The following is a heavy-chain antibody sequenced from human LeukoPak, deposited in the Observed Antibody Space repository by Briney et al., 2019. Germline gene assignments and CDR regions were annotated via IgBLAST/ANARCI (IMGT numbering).Heavy chain of an antibody. CDR2: INEDGSAK. CDR1: GFIFSSHC. J-gene: IGHJ4*02. CDR3: ARWRWLQSEFDY. Sequence: GGSLRLSCKASGFIFSSHCMGWVRHAPGKGLEWVANINEDGSAKWYVGCVKGRFTITRDNGNNSLYLQMISLRGEDTAAYCWARWRWLQSEFDYWGQGTLVTVSS. D-gene: IGHD5-24*01. V-gene: IGHV3-7*01.